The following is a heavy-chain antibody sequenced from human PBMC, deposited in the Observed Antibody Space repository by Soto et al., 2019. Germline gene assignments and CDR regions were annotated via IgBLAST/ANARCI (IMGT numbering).Heavy chain of an antibody. CDR3: AKGPATAKPEGVDF. J-gene: IGHJ4*02. CDR1: GYTFSDYY. D-gene: IGHD1-1*01. V-gene: IGHV1-2*02. Sequence: ASVKVSCKASGYTFSDYYIHWVRQAPGQGLEWMGWINPNSGGTKYAPKFQGGVTMTRDTSITTAYMELSRLRSGDTAVYYCAKGPATAKPEGVDFWGQGTLVTVSS. CDR2: INPNSGGT.